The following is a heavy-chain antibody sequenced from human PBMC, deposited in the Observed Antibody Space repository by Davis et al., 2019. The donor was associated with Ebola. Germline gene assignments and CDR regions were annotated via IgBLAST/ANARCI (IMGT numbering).Heavy chain of an antibody. Sequence: SETLSLTCTVSGGSISSGGYYWSWIRQHPGKGLEWIGYIYYSGSTYYNPSLKSRVTISVDTSKNQFSLKLSSVTAADTAVYYCARVSSGWYDRHFDSWGQGSLVTVSS. CDR3: ARVSSGWYDRHFDS. CDR1: GGSISSGGYY. J-gene: IGHJ4*02. V-gene: IGHV4-31*03. D-gene: IGHD6-13*01. CDR2: IYYSGST.